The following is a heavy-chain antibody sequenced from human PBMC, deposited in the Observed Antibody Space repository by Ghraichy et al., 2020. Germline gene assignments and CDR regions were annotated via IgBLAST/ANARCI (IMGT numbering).Heavy chain of an antibody. CDR1: GFTFSSYG. V-gene: IGHV3-33*01. Sequence: GGSLRLSCAASGFTFSSYGMHWVRQAPGKGLEWVAVIWYDGSNKYYADSVKGRFTISRDNSKNTLYLQMNSLRAEDTAVYYCARFLAYYYDSSGYYGPFDLWGRGTLVTVSS. CDR2: IWYDGSNK. J-gene: IGHJ2*01. CDR3: ARFLAYYYDSSGYYGPFDL. D-gene: IGHD3-22*01.